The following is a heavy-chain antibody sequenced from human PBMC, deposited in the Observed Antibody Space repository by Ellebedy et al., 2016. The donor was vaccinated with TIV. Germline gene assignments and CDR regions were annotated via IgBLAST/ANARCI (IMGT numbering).Heavy chain of an antibody. CDR2: INAGNGNT. V-gene: IGHV1-3*01. J-gene: IGHJ6*02. D-gene: IGHD3-10*01. CDR3: ARDLVRGLPAHTPYGMDV. CDR1: GYTFTSYA. Sequence: ASVKVSXXASGYTFTSYAMHWVRQAPGQRLEWMGWINAGNGNTKYSQKFQGRVTITRDTSASTAYMELSSLRSEDTAVYYCARDLVRGLPAHTPYGMDVWGQGTTVTVSS.